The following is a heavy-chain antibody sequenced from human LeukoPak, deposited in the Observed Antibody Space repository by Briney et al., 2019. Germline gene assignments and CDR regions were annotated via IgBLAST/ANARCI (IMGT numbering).Heavy chain of an antibody. CDR2: IIPILGIA. J-gene: IGHJ2*01. D-gene: IGHD4-23*01. CDR3: ATRIGGNSDWYFDL. Sequence: GASVKVSCKASGGTFSSYTVSWVRQAPGQGLEWMGRIIPILGIANYAQKFQGRVTITADKSTGTAYMELSSLRSEDTAVYYCATRIGGNSDWYFDLWGRGTLVTVSS. CDR1: GGTFSSYT. V-gene: IGHV1-69*02.